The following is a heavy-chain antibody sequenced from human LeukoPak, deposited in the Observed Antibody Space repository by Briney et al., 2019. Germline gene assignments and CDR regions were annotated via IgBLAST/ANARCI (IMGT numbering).Heavy chain of an antibody. CDR2: ISGYNGNT. J-gene: IGHJ5*02. D-gene: IGHD3-10*01. CDR1: GYTFINYG. V-gene: IGHV1-18*01. Sequence: ASVKVSCKASGYTFINYGISWVRQAPGQGLEWMGWISGYNGNTKYEEKLQGRVTMNTDTSTSIVYMELRGLRSDDTAVYYCARDGSGSYYNVAWFDPWGQGTLVAVSS. CDR3: ARDGSGSYYNVAWFDP.